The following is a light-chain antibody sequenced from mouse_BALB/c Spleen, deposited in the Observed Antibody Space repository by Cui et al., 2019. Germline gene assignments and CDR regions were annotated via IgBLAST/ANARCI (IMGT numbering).Light chain of an antibody. J-gene: IGKJ2*01. V-gene: IGKV10-94*01. CDR1: QGISNY. CDR2: YTS. CDR3: QQYSKLPPYT. Sequence: DSQRTQTTSSLSASLGDRVTISCSASQGISNYLNWYQQKPDGTVKLLIYYTSSLHSGVPSRFSGSGSGTDYSLTISNLEPEDIATYYCQQYSKLPPYTFGGGTKLEIK.